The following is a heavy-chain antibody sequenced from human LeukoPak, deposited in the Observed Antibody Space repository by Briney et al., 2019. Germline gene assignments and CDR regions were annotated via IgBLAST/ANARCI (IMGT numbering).Heavy chain of an antibody. Sequence: GGCRRLSCAASGFTFTSYWMHWVRQAPGKGLVWVSRINTDESSSFYADSVKGRFTISRDNAKNTLYIQMNSLRADDTAVYYCARDSFWSGYCPFDSWGQETLVALSS. D-gene: IGHD3-3*01. V-gene: IGHV3-74*01. CDR1: GFTFTSYW. J-gene: IGHJ4*02. CDR3: ARDSFWSGYCPFDS. CDR2: INTDESSS.